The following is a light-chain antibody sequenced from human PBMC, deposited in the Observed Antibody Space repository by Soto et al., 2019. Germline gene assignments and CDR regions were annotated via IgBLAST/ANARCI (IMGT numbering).Light chain of an antibody. V-gene: IGKV3-15*01. CDR2: GAS. Sequence: ELIVSPFPVTLSSKQMLRTSLSCRASQSVSSNLGWYQQKPGQAPRLLIYGASTRATGIPARFSGSGSGTEFILTISSLQSEDFALYYCQQDNKRPIHFGQGRRLEIK. J-gene: IGKJ5*01. CDR3: QQDNKRPIH. CDR1: QSVSSN.